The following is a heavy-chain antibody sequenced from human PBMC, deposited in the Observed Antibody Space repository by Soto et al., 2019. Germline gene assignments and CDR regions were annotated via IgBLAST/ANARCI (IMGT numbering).Heavy chain of an antibody. J-gene: IGHJ4*02. D-gene: IGHD1-1*01. Sequence: QVHLVQSGAEVKKPGASVKVSCKGSGYTFTSYGITWVRQAPGQGLEWMGWISAHNGNTDYAQKLQGRVNVTRDTSTSTAYMELRSLRSDDTAVYYCARGRYGDYWGQGAVVTVSS. CDR3: ARGRYGDY. V-gene: IGHV1-18*01. CDR2: ISAHNGNT. CDR1: GYTFTSYG.